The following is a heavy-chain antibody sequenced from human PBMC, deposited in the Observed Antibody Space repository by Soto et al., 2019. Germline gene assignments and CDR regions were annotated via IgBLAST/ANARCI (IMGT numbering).Heavy chain of an antibody. Sequence: VASVKFYCKASGYTFTSYAMHLVRQAPGQRLEWMGCINAGNGNTKYSQKFQGRVTITRDTSASTAYMELSSLRSEDTAVYYCARSVRFLEWLPYGMDVWGQGTTVTVSS. D-gene: IGHD3-3*01. J-gene: IGHJ6*02. CDR3: ARSVRFLEWLPYGMDV. CDR1: GYTFTSYA. V-gene: IGHV1-3*01. CDR2: INAGNGNT.